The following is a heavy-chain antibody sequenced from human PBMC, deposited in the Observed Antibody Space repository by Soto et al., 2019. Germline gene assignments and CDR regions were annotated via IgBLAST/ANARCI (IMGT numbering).Heavy chain of an antibody. CDR2: INPSGSS. J-gene: IGHJ4*02. Sequence: PSETLSLTCAVYGGSFSGYYWSWIRQPPGKGLEWIGEINPSGSSNYNPSLRGRVTISVDTSKNQFSLKLGSVTAADTAVYYCARGKLSDYVWGSYRYYFDYWGQGTVVTVS. CDR3: ARGKLSDYVWGSYRYYFDY. D-gene: IGHD3-16*02. V-gene: IGHV4-34*01. CDR1: GGSFSGYY.